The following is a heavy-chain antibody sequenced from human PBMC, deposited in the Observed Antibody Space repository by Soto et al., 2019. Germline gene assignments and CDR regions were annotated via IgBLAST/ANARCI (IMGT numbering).Heavy chain of an antibody. Sequence: SVKVSCKTSGGIFKNFDIGWVRQSPGQGLEWMGEIIPLFNATNYAQKFRGRVTVTADESTRTAYMELTRLTYDDTAVYFCAINAERNAQKFDGRGQGTLVTV. CDR2: IIPLFNAT. CDR3: AINAERNAQKFDG. V-gene: IGHV1-69*13. J-gene: IGHJ3*01. CDR1: GGIFKNFD.